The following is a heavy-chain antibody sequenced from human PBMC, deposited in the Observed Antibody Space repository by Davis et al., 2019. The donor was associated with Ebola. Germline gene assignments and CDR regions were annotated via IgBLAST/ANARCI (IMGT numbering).Heavy chain of an antibody. CDR3: ARHGYYYDSSGYYMGAFDI. Sequence: ETLSLTCTVSGGSISSYYWSWIRQPPGKGLEWIGYIYYSGSTNYNPSLKSRVTISVDTSKNQFSLKLSSVTAADTAVYYCARHGYYYDSSGYYMGAFDIWGQGTMVTVSS. CDR1: GGSISSYY. CDR2: IYYSGST. V-gene: IGHV4-59*08. J-gene: IGHJ3*02. D-gene: IGHD3-22*01.